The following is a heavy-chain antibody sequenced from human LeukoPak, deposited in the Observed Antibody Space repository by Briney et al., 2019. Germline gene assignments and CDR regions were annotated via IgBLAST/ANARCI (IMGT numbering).Heavy chain of an antibody. V-gene: IGHV4-4*09. Sequence: SETLSLTCTLSGGSISSYYWSWIRQPPGKGLEWIGYIYTSGSTNYNPSLKSRVPISVDTSKNQFSLKLSSVTAADTAVYYCSLLNAAPYHWFDPWGQGTLVTVSS. CDR3: SLLNAAPYHWFDP. J-gene: IGHJ5*02. CDR1: GGSISSYY. D-gene: IGHD2-15*01. CDR2: IYTSGST.